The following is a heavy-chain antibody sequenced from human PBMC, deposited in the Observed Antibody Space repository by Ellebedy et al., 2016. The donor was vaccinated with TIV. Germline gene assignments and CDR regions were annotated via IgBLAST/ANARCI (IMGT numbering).Heavy chain of an antibody. CDR3: ARARSSGWLHTPDY. CDR2: INPSVGST. CDR1: GYTFSSYF. Sequence: AASVKVSCKASGYTFSSYFMHWVRQAPGQGLEWMGIINPSVGSTTYAQNLQGRFNMTRDTSTTTVYMELSSLRSEDTAVYYCARARSSGWLHTPDYWGQGTLVIVSS. V-gene: IGHV1-46*04. J-gene: IGHJ4*02. D-gene: IGHD6-19*01.